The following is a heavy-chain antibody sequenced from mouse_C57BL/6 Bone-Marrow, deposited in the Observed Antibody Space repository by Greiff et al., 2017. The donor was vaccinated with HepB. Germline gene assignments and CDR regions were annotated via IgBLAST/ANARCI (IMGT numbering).Heavy chain of an antibody. CDR2: ISNLAYSI. Sequence: DVKLQESGGGLVQPGGSLKLSCAASGFTFSDYGMAWVRQAPRKGPEWVAFISNLAYSIYYADTVTGRFTISRENAKNTLYLEMSSLRSEDTAMYYCARRDLYDGYCLDYWGQGTTLTVSS. CDR1: GFTFSDYG. D-gene: IGHD2-3*01. J-gene: IGHJ2*01. V-gene: IGHV5-15*04. CDR3: ARRDLYDGYCLDY.